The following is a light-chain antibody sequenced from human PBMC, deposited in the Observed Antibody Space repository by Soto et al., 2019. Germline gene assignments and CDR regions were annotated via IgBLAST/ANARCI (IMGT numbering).Light chain of an antibody. V-gene: IGKV1-39*01. CDR1: QTIGRY. CDR2: AAS. J-gene: IGKJ5*01. Sequence: DIQMTQSPSSLSASGGDRVTITCRASQTIGRYLNWYQQQPGKAPKLLIYAASSLQSGVPSRFSGSGSGTDFTLTISSLQPEDFATYYCQQSYSFGQGTRLEIK. CDR3: QQSYS.